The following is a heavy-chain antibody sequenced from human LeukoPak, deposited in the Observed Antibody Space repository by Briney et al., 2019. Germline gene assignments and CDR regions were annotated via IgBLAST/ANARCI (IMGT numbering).Heavy chain of an antibody. CDR3: ARRAVAFGRGSEYYYYYYYMDV. J-gene: IGHJ6*03. V-gene: IGHV1-69*06. Sequence: GSSVKVSCKASGGTFSSYAISWVRQAPGQGLEWMGGIIPIFGTANYAQKFQGRVTITADKSTSTAYMELSSLRSEDTAVYYCARRAVAFGRGSEYYYYYYYMDVWGKGTTVTVSS. CDR1: GGTFSSYA. D-gene: IGHD6-19*01. CDR2: IIPIFGTA.